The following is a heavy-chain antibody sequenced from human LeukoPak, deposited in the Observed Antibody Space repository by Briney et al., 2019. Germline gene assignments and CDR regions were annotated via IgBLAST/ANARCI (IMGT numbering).Heavy chain of an antibody. J-gene: IGHJ4*02. CDR1: GFTFSDYY. CDR3: AKDAGRGNYNNWFFNY. V-gene: IGHV3-11*05. CDR2: ISSSSSYT. D-gene: IGHD1-1*01. Sequence: GGSLRLSCAASGFTFSDYYMSWIRQAPGKGLEWVSYISSSSSYTNYADSVKGRFTISRDNSKNTLYLQMNSLRAEDTAVYYCAKDAGRGNYNNWFFNYWGQGILVTVSS.